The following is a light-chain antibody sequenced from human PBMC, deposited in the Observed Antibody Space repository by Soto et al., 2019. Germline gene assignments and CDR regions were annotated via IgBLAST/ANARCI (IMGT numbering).Light chain of an antibody. Sequence: DIQMTQSPSTLSGSVGDRVTITCQASQSINTNLAWYHQKPGKAPNLLIYMASSLQTGVPSRFSGSGSGTEFTLTISSLQPDDFASYYCQQYKDYPITFGQGTRLENK. CDR3: QQYKDYPIT. CDR2: MAS. CDR1: QSINTN. J-gene: IGKJ5*01. V-gene: IGKV1-5*03.